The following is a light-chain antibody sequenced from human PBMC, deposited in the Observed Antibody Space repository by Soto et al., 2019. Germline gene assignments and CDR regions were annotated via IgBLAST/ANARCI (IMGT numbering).Light chain of an antibody. Sequence: DIQMTESPSSVSASVGDRVTITCGASQGISSWLAWYQNKPGKAPKLLXYAASTLQSGVPSRFSGSGSGTDLTLTISSLQTEDFATYYCQQSYSTPSITFGQGTRLEIK. CDR3: QQSYSTPSIT. V-gene: IGKV1-12*02. CDR2: AAS. J-gene: IGKJ5*01. CDR1: QGISSW.